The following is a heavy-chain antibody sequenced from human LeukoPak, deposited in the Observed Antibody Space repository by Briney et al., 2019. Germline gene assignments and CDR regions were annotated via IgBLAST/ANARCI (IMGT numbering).Heavy chain of an antibody. V-gene: IGHV4-4*07. CDR3: ARERGIAARLLDY. CDR1: GGSISSCY. J-gene: IGHJ4*02. D-gene: IGHD6-6*01. CDR2: ISTSGST. Sequence: SETLSLTCTVSGGSISSCYWGWIRQPAGKGLESIGHISTSGSTNYNPSLKSRVTMSVDTSKNQFSLKLSSVTAADTAVYYCARERGIAARLLDYWGQGTLVTVSS.